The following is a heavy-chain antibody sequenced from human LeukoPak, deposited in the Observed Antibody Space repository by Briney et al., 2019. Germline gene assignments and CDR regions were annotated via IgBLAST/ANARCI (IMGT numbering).Heavy chain of an antibody. CDR1: GYTFTSYG. CDR3: ARGYYYDSSGQTSDAFDI. J-gene: IGHJ3*02. V-gene: IGHV1-18*01. Sequence: ASVKVSCKASGYTFTSYGISWVRQAPGQGLEWMGWISAYNGNTNYAQKLQGRVTMTTDTSTSTAYMELRSLRSDDTAVYYCARGYYYDSSGQTSDAFDIWGQGTMVTVSS. CDR2: ISAYNGNT. D-gene: IGHD3-22*01.